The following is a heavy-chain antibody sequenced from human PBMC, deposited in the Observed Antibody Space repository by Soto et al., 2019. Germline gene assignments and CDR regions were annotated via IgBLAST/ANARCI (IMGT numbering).Heavy chain of an antibody. D-gene: IGHD1-26*01. CDR3: ARDQVVGATTHNWHFAL. J-gene: IGHJ2*01. CDR1: GDSVSSNSDA. V-gene: IGHV6-1*01. CDR2: TYYRSKWYN. Sequence: SETLSLPGAISGDSVSSNSDAWNWIRESPSRGLEWLGRTYYRSKWYNDYAVSVKSRITINPDTSKNQFSLQLNSVTPEDTAVYYCARDQVVGATTHNWHFALWARGT.